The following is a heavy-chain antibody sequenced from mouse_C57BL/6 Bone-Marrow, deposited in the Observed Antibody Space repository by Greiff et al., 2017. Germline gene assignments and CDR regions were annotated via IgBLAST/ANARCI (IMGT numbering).Heavy chain of an antibody. V-gene: IGHV1-15*01. CDR1: GYTFTDYE. D-gene: IGHD1-1*01. J-gene: IGHJ1*03. CDR2: IDPETGGT. Sequence: VQLQQSGAELVRPGASVTLSCKASGYTFTDYEMHWVKQTPVHGLEWIGAIDPETGGTAYNQKFKGKAILTADKSSSTAYMELRSLTSEDSAVYYCTRRGYYGSSSHWYFDVWGTGTTVTVSS. CDR3: TRRGYYGSSSHWYFDV.